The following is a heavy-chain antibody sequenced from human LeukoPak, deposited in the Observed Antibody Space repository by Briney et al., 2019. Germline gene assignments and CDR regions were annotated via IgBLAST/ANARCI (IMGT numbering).Heavy chain of an antibody. Sequence: SETLPLTCAVYGGSFSGYYWSWIRQPPGKGLEWIGEINHSGSTNYNPSLKSRVTISVDTSKNQFSLKLSSVTAADTAVYYCARGRCSSTSCPPSFDYWGQGTLVTVSS. CDR3: ARGRCSSTSCPPSFDY. J-gene: IGHJ4*02. D-gene: IGHD2-2*01. CDR2: INHSGST. V-gene: IGHV4-34*01. CDR1: GGSFSGYY.